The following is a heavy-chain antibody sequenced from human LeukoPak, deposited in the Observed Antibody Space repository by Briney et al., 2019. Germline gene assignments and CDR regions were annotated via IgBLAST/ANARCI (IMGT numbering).Heavy chain of an antibody. V-gene: IGHV3-20*04. CDR3: ARVNLGYCSGGSCYLTYYFDY. Sequence: PGGSLRLSCAASGFTFDDYGMSWVRQAPGKGLEWVSGINWNGGSTGYADSVKGRFTISRDNAKNSLYLQMNSLRAEDTALYYCARVNLGYCSGGSCYLTYYFDYWGQGTLVTVSS. D-gene: IGHD2-15*01. CDR2: INWNGGST. J-gene: IGHJ4*02. CDR1: GFTFDDYG.